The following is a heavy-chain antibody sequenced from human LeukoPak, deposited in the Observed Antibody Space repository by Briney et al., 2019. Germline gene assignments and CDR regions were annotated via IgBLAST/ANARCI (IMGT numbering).Heavy chain of an antibody. CDR2: IYPGDSDT. CDR3: ARESGPRSGFT. Sequence: GESLKISCKGSGYRFNSYWIGWLRQMPGKGLEWMGIIYPGDSDTRYSPSFQSQVTISVDKSISTAYLQWSSLKASDTAMYYCARESGPRSGFTWGQGTMVTVFS. CDR1: GYRFNSYW. D-gene: IGHD3-3*01. V-gene: IGHV5-51*01. J-gene: IGHJ3*01.